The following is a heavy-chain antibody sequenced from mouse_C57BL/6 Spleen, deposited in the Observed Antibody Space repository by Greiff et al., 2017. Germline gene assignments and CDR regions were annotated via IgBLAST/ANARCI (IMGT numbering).Heavy chain of an antibody. CDR3: ARSRYDYDGNYYAMDY. CDR2: IYPGSGST. D-gene: IGHD2-4*01. J-gene: IGHJ4*01. Sequence: QVQLQQPGAELVKPGASVKMSCKASGYTFTSYWITWVKQRPGQGLEWIGDIYPGSGSTNYNEKFKSKATLTVDTSSSTAYMQLSSLTSEDSAVYYCARSRYDYDGNYYAMDYWGQGTSVTVSS. V-gene: IGHV1-55*01. CDR1: GYTFTSYW.